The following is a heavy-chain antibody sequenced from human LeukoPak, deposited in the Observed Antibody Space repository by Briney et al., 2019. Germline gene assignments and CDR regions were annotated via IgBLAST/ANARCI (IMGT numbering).Heavy chain of an antibody. V-gene: IGHV3-48*04. Sequence: GGTLRLSCATSGFTFSSHGMSWVRQAPGKGLEWVSYISSSGSTIYYADSVKGRFTISRDNAKNSLYLQMNSLRAEDTAVYYCAELGITMIGGVWGKGATVTISS. CDR3: AELGITMIGGV. D-gene: IGHD3-10*02. CDR1: GFTFSSHG. CDR2: ISSSGSTI. J-gene: IGHJ6*04.